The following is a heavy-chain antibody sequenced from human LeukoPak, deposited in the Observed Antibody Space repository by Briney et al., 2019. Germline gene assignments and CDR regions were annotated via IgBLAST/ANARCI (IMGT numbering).Heavy chain of an antibody. V-gene: IGHV4-4*07. D-gene: IGHD4-17*01. CDR1: AGSISTNY. Sequence: SETLSLTCTVSAGSISTNYWSWIRQPAGKGLEWIGRIYTGTGGTNYNPSLQSRVTIWADKSTNQFFLKLNSVTAADTAVYYCAKATDGEYGYCGQGTLVTVSS. J-gene: IGHJ4*02. CDR2: IYTGTGGT. CDR3: AKATDGEYGY.